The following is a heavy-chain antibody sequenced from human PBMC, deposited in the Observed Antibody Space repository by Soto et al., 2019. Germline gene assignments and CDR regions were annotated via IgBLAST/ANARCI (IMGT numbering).Heavy chain of an antibody. CDR3: ARGPFCGGDCSSYWYFDL. CDR1: GGSFSGYY. Sequence: QVQLQQWGAGLLKPSETLSLTCAVYGGSFSGYYWSWIRQPPGKGLEWIGEMNHSGSTNYNPSLKSRVTISVDTSKNQFSLKLSSVTAADTAVYYGARGPFCGGDCSSYWYFDLWGRGTLVTVSS. D-gene: IGHD2-21*02. CDR2: MNHSGST. J-gene: IGHJ2*01. V-gene: IGHV4-34*01.